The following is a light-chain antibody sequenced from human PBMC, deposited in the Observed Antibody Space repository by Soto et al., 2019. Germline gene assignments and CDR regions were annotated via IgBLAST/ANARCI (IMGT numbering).Light chain of an antibody. Sequence: EIVMTQSPGTVSVFPGETVTLSCRASQSVSGYLDWFHQKPGQAPRLVLLRIFTRAIGVTARFSGSGSETEFTLTISGLQSEDSGVYYCLQHYSWPWKFGQGTKGEI. CDR3: LQHYSWPWK. CDR1: QSVSGY. J-gene: IGKJ1*01. CDR2: RIF. V-gene: IGKV3-15*01.